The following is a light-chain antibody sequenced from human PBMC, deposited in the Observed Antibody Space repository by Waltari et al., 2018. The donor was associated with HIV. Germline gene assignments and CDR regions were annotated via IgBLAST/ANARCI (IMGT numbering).Light chain of an antibody. J-gene: IGKJ3*01. CDR1: DDIGDS. CDR2: DAS. CDR3: QHYSSLLIFT. V-gene: IGKV1-33*01. Sequence: DIQMTQSPSSLSASLGASVTITCQASDDIGDSLHWYQQKPGKAPKLLIYDASNLNTGVPSRFIGRGSGTAFTLTISNLQPDDFATYYCQHYSSLLIFTFGPGT.